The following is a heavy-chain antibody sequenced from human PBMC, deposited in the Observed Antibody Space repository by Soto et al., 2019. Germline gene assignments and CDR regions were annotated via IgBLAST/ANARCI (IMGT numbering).Heavy chain of an antibody. Sequence: GGSLRLSCAASGFTFSSYGMHWVRQAPGKGLEWVAVIWYDGSNKYYADSVKGRFTISRDNSKNTLYLQMNSLRAEDTAVYYCGAIAAAGTNAFDIWGQGTMVTVSS. D-gene: IGHD6-13*01. V-gene: IGHV3-33*01. CDR2: IWYDGSNK. CDR1: GFTFSSYG. J-gene: IGHJ3*02. CDR3: GAIAAAGTNAFDI.